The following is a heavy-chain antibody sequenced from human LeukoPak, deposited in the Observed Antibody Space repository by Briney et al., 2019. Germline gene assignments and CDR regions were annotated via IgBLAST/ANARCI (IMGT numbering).Heavy chain of an antibody. CDR2: INHSGRT. D-gene: IGHD3-10*01. V-gene: IGHV4-34*01. CDR3: ARGRRSAFRSLVQAWIDL. J-gene: IGHJ5*02. CDR1: GVSFSGYY. Sequence: PSETLSLTCAVYGVSFSGYYWSWIRQPPGKGLEWIGEINHSGRTNFNPSLKSRVTISVDTSKNQFSLKLSSVTAADTAVYYCARGRRSAFRSLVQAWIDLWGQGTLVTVSS.